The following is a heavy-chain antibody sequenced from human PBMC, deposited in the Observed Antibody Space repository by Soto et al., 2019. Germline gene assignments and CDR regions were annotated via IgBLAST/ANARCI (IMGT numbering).Heavy chain of an antibody. J-gene: IGHJ4*02. CDR3: AREPLVGYDRVYYFDY. V-gene: IGHV6-1*01. D-gene: IGHD5-12*01. CDR1: GDSVSSNSAA. CDR2: TYYRSKWYN. Sequence: SQTLSLTCAISGDSVSSNSAAWNWIRQSPSRGLEWLGRTYYRSKWYNDYAVSVKSRITINPDTSRNQFSLQLNSVTPEDTAVYYCAREPLVGYDRVYYFDYWGQGTLVRVAS.